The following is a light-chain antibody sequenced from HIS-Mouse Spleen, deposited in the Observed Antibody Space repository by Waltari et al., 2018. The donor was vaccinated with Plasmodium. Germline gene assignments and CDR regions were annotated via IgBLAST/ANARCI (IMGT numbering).Light chain of an antibody. Sequence: SYELTQPQAPSVSVSPAPTARNTCPGDALPKQHDYWDQQTPGQAPVLVIYKDSERPSGIPERFSGSSSGTTVTLTISGVQAEDEADYYCQSADSSGTPNWVFGGGTKLTVL. J-gene: IGLJ3*02. CDR3: QSADSSGTPNWV. V-gene: IGLV3-25*03. CDR2: KDS. CDR1: ALPKQH.